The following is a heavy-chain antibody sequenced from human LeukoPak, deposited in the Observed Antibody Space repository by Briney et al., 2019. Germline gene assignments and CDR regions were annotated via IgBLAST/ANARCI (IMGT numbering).Heavy chain of an antibody. D-gene: IGHD6-19*01. V-gene: IGHV3-23*01. J-gene: IGHJ4*02. CDR2: ISGSGGST. CDR3: AKDSYNSGWMGVFDY. CDR1: GFTFSSYA. Sequence: PGGSLRLSCAASGFTFSSYAMSWVRQAPGKGLEWVSAISGSGGSTYYADSVKGRFTISRDNSKNTLYLQMNRLRAEDTAVFYCAKDSYNSGWMGVFDYWGQGTLVTVSS.